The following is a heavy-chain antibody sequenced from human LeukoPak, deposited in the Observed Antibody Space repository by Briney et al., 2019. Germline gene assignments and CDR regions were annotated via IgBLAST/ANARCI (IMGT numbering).Heavy chain of an antibody. Sequence: GGSLRLSCAASGFTFSSYSMTWVRQAPGKGLEWVSGISWNSGSIGYADSVKGRFTISRDNAKNSLYLQMNSLRAEDMALYYCAKAGIAAAGTNWYFDLWGRGTLVTVSS. D-gene: IGHD6-13*01. CDR3: AKAGIAAAGTNWYFDL. J-gene: IGHJ2*01. V-gene: IGHV3-9*03. CDR2: ISWNSGSI. CDR1: GFTFSSYS.